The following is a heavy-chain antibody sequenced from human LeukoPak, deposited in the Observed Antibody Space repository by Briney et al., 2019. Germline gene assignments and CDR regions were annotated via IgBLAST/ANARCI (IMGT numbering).Heavy chain of an antibody. V-gene: IGHV1-18*01. Sequence: ASVKVSCKISSSKYPRYDKNWRRRASAQGLEWMGWVSGYNGNTNYAQKFEGRVAMTTDTSSSTAYMELRSLKSDDTAIYFCARGDWFDPWGQGTLVTVSS. CDR3: ARGDWFDP. D-gene: IGHD2-21*01. CDR1: SSKYPRYD. J-gene: IGHJ5*02. CDR2: VSGYNGNT.